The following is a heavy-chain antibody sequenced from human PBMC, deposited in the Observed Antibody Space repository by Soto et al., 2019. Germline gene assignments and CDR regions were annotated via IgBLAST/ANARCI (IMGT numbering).Heavy chain of an antibody. CDR2: TGGSGRTT. Sequence: EVQLLESGGGLVQPGGSLRLSCEASGFTFSIYAMTWVRQAPGKGLEWVSTTGGSGRTTYFADSVKGRFTVYRDNSKNTLDLLRSSLRADDTAFYDCATVHNTSRAFDYWGQGTLVTVSS. V-gene: IGHV3-23*01. CDR1: GFTFSIYA. J-gene: IGHJ4*02. CDR3: ATVHNTSRAFDY. D-gene: IGHD1-20*01.